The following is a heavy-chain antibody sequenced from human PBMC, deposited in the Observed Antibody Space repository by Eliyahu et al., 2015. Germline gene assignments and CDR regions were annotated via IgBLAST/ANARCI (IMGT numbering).Heavy chain of an antibody. CDR1: GYTFTAYS. D-gene: IGHD5-12*01. CDR2: MNPNTGGT. V-gene: IGHV1-2*02. CDR3: AKALGYDYGHDWFDP. Sequence: QVLLVQSGAEMKXPGASVRVSCXTXGYTFTAYSXXWARQAPGQGFEWMGWMNPNTGGTKYSQKFQGRVSMTRDTSIDTAYMDLTRLTYDDTAVYYCAKALGYDYGHDWFDPWGQGTLVTVSS. J-gene: IGHJ5*02.